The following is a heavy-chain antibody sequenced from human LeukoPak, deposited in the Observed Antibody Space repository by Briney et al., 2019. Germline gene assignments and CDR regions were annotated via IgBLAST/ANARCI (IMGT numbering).Heavy chain of an antibody. CDR1: GFTFSSYE. V-gene: IGHV3-48*03. CDR2: ISSSGSTI. D-gene: IGHD3-3*01. Sequence: GGSLRLSCAASGFTFSSYEMNWVRQAPGKGLEWVSYISSSGSTIYYADSVKGRFTISRDNAKNSLYLQMNSLRAEDTAVYYCALGGVFGVVPPGAFDTWGQGTMVTVSS. J-gene: IGHJ3*02. CDR3: ALGGVFGVVPPGAFDT.